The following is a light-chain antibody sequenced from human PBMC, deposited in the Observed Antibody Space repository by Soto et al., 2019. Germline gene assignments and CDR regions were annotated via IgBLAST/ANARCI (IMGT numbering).Light chain of an antibody. CDR3: QQYYVPWT. V-gene: IGKV1-5*03. J-gene: IGKJ1*01. CDR1: QSISNW. CDR2: KAS. Sequence: DFQMTQSPSTLSASVGDRVTITCRASQSISNWLAWYQQQSGKAPKLLIYKASNLESGVPSRFSGSGSGTECTLTISSLQPDDFATYYCQQYYVPWTFGQGTKVENK.